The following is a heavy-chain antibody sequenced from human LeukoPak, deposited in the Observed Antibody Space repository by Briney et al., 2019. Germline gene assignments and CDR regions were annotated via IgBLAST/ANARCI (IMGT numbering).Heavy chain of an antibody. D-gene: IGHD1-26*01. CDR3: ARARSYYDTDAFDI. CDR1: GYTFTTFY. Sequence: ASVTVSCKASGYTFTTFYIHLVRQAPGQGLEWMGIINPSGGSTSYAQRFQGRVTMTRDTSTSTVYIELSSLRSDDTAVYFCARARSYYDTDAFDIWGQGTMVTVSS. V-gene: IGHV1-46*01. J-gene: IGHJ3*02. CDR2: INPSGGST.